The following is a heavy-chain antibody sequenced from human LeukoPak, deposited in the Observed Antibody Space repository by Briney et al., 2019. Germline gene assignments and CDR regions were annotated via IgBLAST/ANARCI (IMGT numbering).Heavy chain of an antibody. Sequence: PGGSLRLSCEASQFTFSRFAMSWIRQAPGTGLEWVSTLSGSGTATYYADSVKGRFTTSRDNSKDTLYLQMDNLRADDTAVYYWAKHLGIHSFLFYYMDVWGTGTSVIVSS. CDR3: AKHLGIHSFLFYYMDV. CDR1: QFTFSRFA. J-gene: IGHJ6*03. D-gene: IGHD2-21*01. V-gene: IGHV3-23*01. CDR2: LSGSGTAT.